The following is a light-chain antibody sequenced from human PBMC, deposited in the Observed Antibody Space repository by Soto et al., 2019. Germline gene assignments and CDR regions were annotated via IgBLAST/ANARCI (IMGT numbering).Light chain of an antibody. J-gene: IGKJ4*01. CDR3: QQFDKLHIS. CDR1: QDISNY. Sequence: DIQMTQSPSSLSASVGDRVTITCQASQDISNYLIWYQQKPGKAPKCLIYDATTLETGVPSRFSGNGFGTHFTFTISSLQPEDIATYYCQQFDKLHISVGGGTKVEIK. CDR2: DAT. V-gene: IGKV1-33*01.